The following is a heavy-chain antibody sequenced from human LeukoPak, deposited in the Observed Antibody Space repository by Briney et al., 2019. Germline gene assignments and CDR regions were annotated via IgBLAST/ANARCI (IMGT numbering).Heavy chain of an antibody. CDR2: INHSGST. CDR3: ARHTRPGYGGSENAFDI. CDR1: GGSFSGYY. V-gene: IGHV4-34*01. J-gene: IGHJ3*02. D-gene: IGHD5-12*01. Sequence: SETLSLTCAVYGGSFSGYYWSWIRQPPGKGLEWIGEINHSGSTNYSPSLKSRVTISADTSNNQFSLNLSSVTATDTAVYYCARHTRPGYGGSENAFDIWGQGTMVTVSS.